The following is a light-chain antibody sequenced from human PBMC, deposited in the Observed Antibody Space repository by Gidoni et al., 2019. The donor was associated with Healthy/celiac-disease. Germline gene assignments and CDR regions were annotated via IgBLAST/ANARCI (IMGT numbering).Light chain of an antibody. Sequence: DIHLPQSPSSLSASVGDRGTITGRASQSISSYLNWYQQKPGKAPKLLIYAASSLQSGVPSRFSGSGSGTDFTLTISSLQPEDFATYYCQQSYSTPLTFGGGTKVEIK. CDR1: QSISSY. J-gene: IGKJ4*01. CDR3: QQSYSTPLT. CDR2: AAS. V-gene: IGKV1-39*01.